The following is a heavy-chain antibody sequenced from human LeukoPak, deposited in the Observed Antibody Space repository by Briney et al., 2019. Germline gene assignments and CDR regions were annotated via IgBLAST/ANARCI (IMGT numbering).Heavy chain of an antibody. CDR3: AKDSGRTVDAFDI. Sequence: PGGSLRLSCAGSGFTFSRYAMSWVRQAPGKGLEWVSAISGSGGSTDYPDSVKGRFTISRDNSKNTLYLQMNSLRAEDTDVYYCAKDSGRTVDAFDIWGQGTMVTVSS. CDR2: ISGSGGST. J-gene: IGHJ3*02. D-gene: IGHD3-10*01. V-gene: IGHV3-23*01. CDR1: GFTFSRYA.